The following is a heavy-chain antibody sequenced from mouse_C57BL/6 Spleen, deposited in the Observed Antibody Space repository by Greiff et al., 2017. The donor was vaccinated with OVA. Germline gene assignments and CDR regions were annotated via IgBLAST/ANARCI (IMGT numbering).Heavy chain of an antibody. D-gene: IGHD2-2*01. Sequence: QVQLQQPGAELVRPGSSVKLSCKASGYTFTSYWLHWVKQRPIQGLEWIGNIDPSDSETHYNQKFKDKATLTVDKSSSTAYMQLSSLTSEDSAVYYCARSGGGYDGDFDYWGQGTTLTVSS. CDR3: ARSGGGYDGDFDY. CDR2: IDPSDSET. J-gene: IGHJ2*01. V-gene: IGHV1-52*01. CDR1: GYTFTSYW.